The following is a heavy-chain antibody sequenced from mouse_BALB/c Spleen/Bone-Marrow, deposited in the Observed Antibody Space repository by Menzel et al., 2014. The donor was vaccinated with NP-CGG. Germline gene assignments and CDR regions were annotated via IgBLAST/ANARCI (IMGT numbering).Heavy chain of an antibody. Sequence: EVMLVESGGGLVQPGGSLKLSCAASGFDFSRYWMTWVRQAPGKGLEWIGEINPDSSTINYASSLKDKFINSRDNAKNTLYLQMSKVRSEDTALYYCAKNYYYGYVAYWGQGTLVTVSA. V-gene: IGHV4-1*02. CDR3: AKNYYYGYVAY. CDR1: GFDFSRYW. D-gene: IGHD1-2*01. J-gene: IGHJ3*01. CDR2: INPDSSTI.